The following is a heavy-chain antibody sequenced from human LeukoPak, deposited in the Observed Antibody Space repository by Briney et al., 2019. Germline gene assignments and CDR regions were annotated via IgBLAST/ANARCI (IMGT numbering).Heavy chain of an antibody. CDR1: GFTFSSYA. D-gene: IGHD1/OR15-1a*01. CDR3: ARENNWNNDAFDI. J-gene: IGHJ3*02. V-gene: IGHV3-64D*09. Sequence: GGSLRLSCSASGFTFSSYAMHWVRQAPGKGLEYVSAISSNGGSTYYADSVKGRFTISRDNSKNTLYLQMSSLRAEDTAVYCCARENNWNNDAFDIWGQGTMVTVSS. CDR2: ISSNGGST.